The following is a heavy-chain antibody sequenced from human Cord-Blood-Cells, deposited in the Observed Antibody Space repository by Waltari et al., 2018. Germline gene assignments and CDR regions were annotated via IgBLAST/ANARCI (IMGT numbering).Heavy chain of an antibody. CDR1: GGSFSGYS. CDR2: INHIGNP. D-gene: IGHD3-10*01. V-gene: IGHV4-34*01. Sequence: QVQLQQWGAGLLKPSETLSLTCAVNGGSFSGYSWSWLRQPPGKGLEWIGEINHIGNPNFNPSLQCRFTISVDTSKNQFSLKLSSVTAADTAVYYCARMVSVRGVIFDYWGQGTLVTVSS. CDR3: ARMVSVRGVIFDY. J-gene: IGHJ4*02.